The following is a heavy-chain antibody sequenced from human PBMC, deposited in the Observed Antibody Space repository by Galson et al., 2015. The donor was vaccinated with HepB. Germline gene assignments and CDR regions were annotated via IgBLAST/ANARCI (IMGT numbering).Heavy chain of an antibody. J-gene: IGHJ6*02. CDR1: GDSVSNNNAA. CDR2: TYYRSKWYK. Sequence: CAISGDSVSNNNAAWYWIRQSPSRGLEWLGRTYYRSKWYKDYALFVKSRITINADTSRNQISLQLNSMTPEDTAVYYCAYGVDVWGQGTTVTVSS. V-gene: IGHV6-1*01. CDR3: AYGVDV.